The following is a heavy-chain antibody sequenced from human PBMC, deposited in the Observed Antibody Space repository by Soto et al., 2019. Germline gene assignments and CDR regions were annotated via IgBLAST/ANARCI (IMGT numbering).Heavy chain of an antibody. J-gene: IGHJ4*02. V-gene: IGHV3-23*01. CDR3: AKSDCSGGSCYLPFDC. D-gene: IGHD2-15*01. CDR1: GFTFSNYG. Sequence: EVQVLESGGGLVQPGGSLRLSCAASGFTFSNYGMSWVRQAPGKGLEWVSSISGSGGRTYYADSVKGRFTISRDNSKNTLYLQTDSLRAEDTAFYYCAKSDCSGGSCYLPFDCRGQGTLVTVSS. CDR2: ISGSGGRT.